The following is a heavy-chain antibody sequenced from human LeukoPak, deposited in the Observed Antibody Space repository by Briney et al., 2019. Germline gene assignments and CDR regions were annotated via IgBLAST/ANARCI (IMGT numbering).Heavy chain of an antibody. CDR2: IYYSGNT. Sequence: KTSETLSLTCTVSGGSISSHYWSWIRQPPGKGLEWIGYIYYSGNTNYNPSLKSRVTISVDTSKNQFSLKLSSVTAADTAVYYCARGPQKSDYGDYGVGWFDPWGQGTLVTVSS. D-gene: IGHD4-17*01. J-gene: IGHJ5*02. V-gene: IGHV4-59*11. CDR1: GGSISSHY. CDR3: ARGPQKSDYGDYGVGWFDP.